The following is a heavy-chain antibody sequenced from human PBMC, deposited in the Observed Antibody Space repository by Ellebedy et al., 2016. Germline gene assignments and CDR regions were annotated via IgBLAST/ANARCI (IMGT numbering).Heavy chain of an antibody. CDR3: ARVVGVRTNWFDP. D-gene: IGHD3-10*01. CDR1: GYTFTSYG. CDR2: INPIGGST. J-gene: IGHJ5*02. V-gene: IGHV1-46*01. Sequence: ASVKVSCKASGYTFTSYGISWVRQAPGQGLEWMGIINPIGGSTFYAQKFQGRVTITRDTSASTAYMELSSLRSEDTAVYYCARVVGVRTNWFDPWGQGTLVTVSS.